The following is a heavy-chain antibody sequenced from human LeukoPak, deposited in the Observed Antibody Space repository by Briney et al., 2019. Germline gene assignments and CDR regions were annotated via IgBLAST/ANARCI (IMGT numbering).Heavy chain of an antibody. D-gene: IGHD6-19*01. J-gene: IGHJ4*02. CDR2: ISAYNGNT. Sequence: ASVKVSCKASGYTFTSYGISWVRQAPGQGLEWMGWISAYNGNTNYAQKLQGRVTMTTDTSASTAYMELRSLRSDDTAVYYCAGDPEAEGFDYWGQGTLVTVSS. CDR1: GYTFTSYG. CDR3: AGDPEAEGFDY. V-gene: IGHV1-18*01.